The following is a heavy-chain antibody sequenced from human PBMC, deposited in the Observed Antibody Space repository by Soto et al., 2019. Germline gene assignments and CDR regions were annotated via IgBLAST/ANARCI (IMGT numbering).Heavy chain of an antibody. CDR2: VWNDAYNK. CDR3: AIENGSGRTVINFDH. V-gene: IGHV3-33*08. D-gene: IGHD3-10*01. CDR1: GFTFKDYG. J-gene: IGHJ4*02. Sequence: QIHLVESGGGVVQPGTSLRLSCAASGFTFKDYGMHWVRQAPGKGLEWVAGVWNDAYNKNYADSVRGRFTISRDNSKNTIYLQMDTLRGGDSALYFCAIENGSGRTVINFDHWGQGTRVTVSP.